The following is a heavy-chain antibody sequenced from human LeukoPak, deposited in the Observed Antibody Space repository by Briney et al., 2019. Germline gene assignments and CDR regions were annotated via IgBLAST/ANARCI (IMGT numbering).Heavy chain of an antibody. CDR3: PPTGTDHYYYYYTDV. J-gene: IGHJ6*03. V-gene: IGHV3-23*01. CDR2: ISGSGGST. D-gene: IGHD1-1*01. Sequence: GGSLRLSCAASGFTFSSYAMSWVRQAPGKGLEWVSAISGSGGSTYYADSVKGRFTISRDNSKNTLYLQMNSLRAEDTAVYYCPPTGTDHYYYYYTDVWGKGTTVTVSS. CDR1: GFTFSSYA.